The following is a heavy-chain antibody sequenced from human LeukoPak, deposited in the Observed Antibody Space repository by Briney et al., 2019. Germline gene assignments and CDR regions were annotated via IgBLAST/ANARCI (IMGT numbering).Heavy chain of an antibody. CDR2: ISGSGGST. CDR3: ARVIRAAPGKGYFDY. Sequence: QPGGSLLLSSATSGFIFSTYALSWVRPAPGKGLEWAYSISGSGGSTYHADSVKGRFTISRDSSKNTLYLQMNSLRAEDTAIYYCARVIRAAPGKGYFDYWGQGTLVTVSS. V-gene: IGHV3-23*01. D-gene: IGHD6-13*01. CDR1: GFIFSTYA. J-gene: IGHJ4*02.